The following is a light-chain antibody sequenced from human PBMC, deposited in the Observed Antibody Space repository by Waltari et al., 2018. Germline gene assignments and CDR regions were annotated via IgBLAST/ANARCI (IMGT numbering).Light chain of an antibody. J-gene: IGLJ1*01. CDR2: EAT. V-gene: IGLV2-23*01. CDR1: STDLASYNL. Sequence: QSALSQPASVSGSPGQSLPITCTGASTDLASYNLVARYQHHPNRAPKLIIYEATKRPSGISHRFSGAKSGATASLRISGLQADDEADYYCCSYTGSSTSYGCGGGTKVTVL. CDR3: CSYTGSSTSYG.